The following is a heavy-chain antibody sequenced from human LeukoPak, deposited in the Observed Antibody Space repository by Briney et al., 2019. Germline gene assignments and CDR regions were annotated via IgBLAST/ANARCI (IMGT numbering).Heavy chain of an antibody. J-gene: IGHJ4*02. CDR2: IGGGGGGT. Sequence: GGSLRLSCAASGFTFSTYAMSWVRQAPGKGLEWVSTIGGGGGGTYYADSVKGRFTISRDTSKNTLFLQMNSLRAEDTAVYYCARNDFGSGWLGDNWGQGTLVTVFS. CDR3: ARNDFGSGWLGDN. D-gene: IGHD6-19*01. CDR1: GFTFSTYA. V-gene: IGHV3-23*01.